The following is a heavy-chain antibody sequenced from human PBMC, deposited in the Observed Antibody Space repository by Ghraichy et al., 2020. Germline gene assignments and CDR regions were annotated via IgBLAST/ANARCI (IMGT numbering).Heavy chain of an antibody. D-gene: IGHD3-3*01. CDR1: GGSFSGYY. J-gene: IGHJ6*02. Sequence: PETLSLTCAVYGGSFSGYYWSWIRQPPGKGLEWIGEINHSGSTNYNPSLKSRVTISVDTSKNQFSLKLSSVTAADTAVYYCARWAAMITIFGVGYYYYYGMDVWGQGTTVTVSS. V-gene: IGHV4-34*01. CDR2: INHSGST. CDR3: ARWAAMITIFGVGYYYYYGMDV.